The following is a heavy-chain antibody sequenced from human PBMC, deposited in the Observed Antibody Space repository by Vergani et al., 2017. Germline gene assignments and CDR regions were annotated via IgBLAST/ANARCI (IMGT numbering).Heavy chain of an antibody. D-gene: IGHD2/OR15-2a*01. J-gene: IGHJ5*02. CDR3: ARDLRLLYILFDP. CDR2: TWYDGNNK. Sequence: QVQLVESGGGVVKPGRSLRLSCAASGFTFNQYGMHWVRQAPGKGLEWVAVTWYDGNNKQYADSVKGRFTISRDNSKSTMYLQMNSLRDEDTCVYDFARDLRLLYILFDPWVQGTLVTVSS. V-gene: IGHV3-33*01. CDR1: GFTFNQYG.